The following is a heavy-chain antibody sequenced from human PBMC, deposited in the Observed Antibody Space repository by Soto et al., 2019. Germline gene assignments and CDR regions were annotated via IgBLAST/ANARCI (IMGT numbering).Heavy chain of an antibody. CDR2: IYYSGST. J-gene: IGHJ5*02. CDR3: ARHDRQQLGYNWFDP. Sequence: QLQLQESGPGLVKPSETLSLTCTVSGGSISSSSYYWGWIRQPPGKGLEWIGSIYYSGSTYYNPSLKGRVTISVDTSKTQFPLRLSSVTAADTAVYYCARHDRQQLGYNWFDPWGQGTLVTVSS. CDR1: GGSISSSSYY. V-gene: IGHV4-39*01. D-gene: IGHD6-13*01.